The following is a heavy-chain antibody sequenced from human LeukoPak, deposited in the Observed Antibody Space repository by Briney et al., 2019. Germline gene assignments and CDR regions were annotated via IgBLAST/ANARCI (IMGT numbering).Heavy chain of an antibody. V-gene: IGHV4-39*01. J-gene: IGHJ4*02. CDR1: GDSISRSVYY. CDR2: LSNTGTP. CDR3: ARRRVGSGSYYVFFDY. Sequence: SETLSLNCTVSGDSISRSVYYWVWLRQSPGKGLEWIGTLSNTGTPYYNPSLKSRVSMSMNPPKNQFSLSLTSVTAADTAVYYCARRRVGSGSYYVFFDYWGQGTLVTVAS. D-gene: IGHD3-10*01.